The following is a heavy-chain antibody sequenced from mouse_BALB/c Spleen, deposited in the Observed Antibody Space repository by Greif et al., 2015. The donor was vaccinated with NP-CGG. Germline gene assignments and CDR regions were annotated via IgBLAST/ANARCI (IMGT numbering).Heavy chain of an antibody. CDR1: GYTFTSYW. D-gene: IGHD4-1*01. J-gene: IGHJ4*01. CDR2: IDPSDSYT. CDR3: ARWEAMDY. Sequence: VKLQESGAELVKPGASVKLSCKASGYTFTSYWMHWVKQRPGQGLEWIGEIDPSDSYTNYNQKFKGMATLTVDKSSSTASMQLSSLTPEESAVYYCARWEAMDYWGRGTSVTVSS. V-gene: IGHV1-69*02.